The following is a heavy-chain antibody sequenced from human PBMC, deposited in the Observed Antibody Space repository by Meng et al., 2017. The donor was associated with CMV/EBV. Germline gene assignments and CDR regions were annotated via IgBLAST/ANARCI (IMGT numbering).Heavy chain of an antibody. CDR2: ISSSSSTI. D-gene: IGHD3-22*01. CDR3: ARGVRITMIVVVSHDY. CDR1: GFTFSSYS. Sequence: GGSLRLSCAASGFTFSSYSMNWVRQAPGKGLEWVSYISSSSSTIYYADSVKGRFTISRDNAKNSLYLQMNSLRAEDTAVYYCARGVRITMIVVVSHDYWGQGTLVTVSS. V-gene: IGHV3-48*04. J-gene: IGHJ4*02.